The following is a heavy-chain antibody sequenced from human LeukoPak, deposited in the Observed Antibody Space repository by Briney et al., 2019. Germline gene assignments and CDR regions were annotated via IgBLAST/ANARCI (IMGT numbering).Heavy chain of an antibody. V-gene: IGHV1-8*01. D-gene: IGHD3-10*01. CDR2: MNPNSGNT. CDR3: ARPSILWFGRYNWFDP. J-gene: IGHJ5*02. CDR1: GYTFTSYD. Sequence: GASVKVSCKASGYTFTSYDINWVRQATGQGLEWMGWMNPNSGNTGYAQKFQGRVTMTRNTSISTAYMELSSLRSEDTAVYYCARPSILWFGRYNWFDPWGQGTLVTVSS.